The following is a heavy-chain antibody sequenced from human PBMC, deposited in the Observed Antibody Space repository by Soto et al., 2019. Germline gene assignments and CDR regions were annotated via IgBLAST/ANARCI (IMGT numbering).Heavy chain of an antibody. CDR3: ARDLLSRGGRTSYDAFDI. V-gene: IGHV1-2*04. Sequence: GASVKVSCKASGYTFTGYYMHWVRQAPGQGLEWMGWINPNSGGTNYAQKFQGWVTMTRDTSISTAYMELSRLRSDDTAVYYCARDLLSRGGRTSYDAFDIWGQGTMVTVSS. CDR2: INPNSGGT. CDR1: GYTFTGYY. J-gene: IGHJ3*02. D-gene: IGHD2-15*01.